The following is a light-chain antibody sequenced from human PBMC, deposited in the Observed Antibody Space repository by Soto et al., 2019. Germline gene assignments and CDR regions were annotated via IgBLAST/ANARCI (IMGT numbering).Light chain of an antibody. CDR2: GAS. CDR1: QSVGSN. V-gene: IGKV3-15*01. J-gene: IGKJ5*01. CDR3: QQYDNWPPVT. Sequence: EIGMTQSPATLSVSPGERATLSCRASQSVGSNLAWYQQKPGQAPRLLISGASTRATGIPARFSGGGSGTEFTLTISSLQSEDFAVYYCQQYDNWPPVTFGQGTRLEIK.